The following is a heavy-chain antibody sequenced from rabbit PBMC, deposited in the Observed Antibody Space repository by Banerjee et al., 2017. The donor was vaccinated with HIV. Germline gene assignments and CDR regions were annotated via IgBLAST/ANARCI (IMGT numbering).Heavy chain of an antibody. J-gene: IGHJ4*01. CDR3: ARDLAGVIGWNFSL. CDR2: IYAGSSGST. CDR1: GFSFSSGYY. V-gene: IGHV1S45*01. Sequence: QQQLEESGGGLVKPGGTLTLTCKASGFSFSSGYYICWVRQAPGKGLEWIACIYAGSSGSTAYASWAKGRFTISKTSSTAVTLQMTSLTVADTATYFCARDLAGVIGWNFSLWGPGTLVTVS. D-gene: IGHD4-1*01.